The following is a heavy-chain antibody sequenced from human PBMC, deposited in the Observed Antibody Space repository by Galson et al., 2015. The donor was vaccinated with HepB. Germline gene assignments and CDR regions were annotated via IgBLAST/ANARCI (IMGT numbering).Heavy chain of an antibody. CDR3: AITARVVVIAFASMDV. J-gene: IGHJ6*02. CDR2: IFPLFGTA. V-gene: IGHV1-69*06. Sequence: SVKVSCKASGGTFSSYAISWVRQAPGQGLEWMGGIFPLFGTANYAQKFQGRVTITADKSTSTAYMELSSLRFEDTAVYYCAITARVVVIAFASMDVWGQGTTVTVSS. D-gene: IGHD3-22*01. CDR1: GGTFSSYA.